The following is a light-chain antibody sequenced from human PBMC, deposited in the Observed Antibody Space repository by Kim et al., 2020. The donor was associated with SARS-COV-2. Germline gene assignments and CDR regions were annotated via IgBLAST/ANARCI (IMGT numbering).Light chain of an antibody. CDR3: SSYAGSSTHV. CDR2: DVS. V-gene: IGLV2-23*02. J-gene: IGLJ2*01. Sequence: LTQPASVSGSPGQSITISCTGTSSDVGTYNLVSWYQQHPGRAPKFMIYDVSKRPSGVSDRFSGSKSGNTASLTISGLQAEDEADYYCSSYAGSSTHVFGGGTQLTVL. CDR1: SSDVGTYNL.